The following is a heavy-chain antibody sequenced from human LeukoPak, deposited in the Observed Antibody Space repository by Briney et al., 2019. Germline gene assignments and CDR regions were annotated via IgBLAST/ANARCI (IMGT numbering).Heavy chain of an antibody. J-gene: IGHJ5*02. V-gene: IGHV1-69*01. CDR3: ARDILRFLEWRPDWFDP. Sequence: GSSVMVSCKASGGTFSSYAISWVRQAPGQGLEWMGGIIPIFGTANYAQKFQGRVTITADESTSTAYMELSSLRSEDTAVYYCARDILRFLEWRPDWFDPWGQGTLVTVSS. CDR2: IIPIFGTA. CDR1: GGTFSSYA. D-gene: IGHD3-3*01.